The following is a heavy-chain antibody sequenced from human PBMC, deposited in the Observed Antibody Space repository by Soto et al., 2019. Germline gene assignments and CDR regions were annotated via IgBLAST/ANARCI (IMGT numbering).Heavy chain of an antibody. CDR1: GGPFSTNA. CDR2: IIFVFNTS. Sequence: QVQLVQSGAGVRKPGSSVKISCEASGGPFSTNALSWVRQAPGQGLEWIGGIIFVFNTSNYAQKFQGRVTIIADASTRTVYLELRSLTSDDTAVYYCARENGGTYNGAFDLWDQGTMVTVSS. V-gene: IGHV1-69*01. J-gene: IGHJ3*01. D-gene: IGHD1-26*01. CDR3: ARENGGTYNGAFDL.